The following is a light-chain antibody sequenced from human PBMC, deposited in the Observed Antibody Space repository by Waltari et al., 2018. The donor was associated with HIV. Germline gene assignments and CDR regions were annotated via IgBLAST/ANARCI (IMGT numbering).Light chain of an antibody. CDR2: WAS. Sequence: DIVMTQSPDSLVVSLGERATINCKSSRSVLSISNDRNYLAWYQQKSGQPPRLLIYWASSRESGVPARFSGSGSRTDFTLTINSLQAEDVAVYYCQQYYTTPLTFGGGTKVEI. J-gene: IGKJ4*01. V-gene: IGKV4-1*01. CDR1: RSVLSISNDRNY. CDR3: QQYYTTPLT.